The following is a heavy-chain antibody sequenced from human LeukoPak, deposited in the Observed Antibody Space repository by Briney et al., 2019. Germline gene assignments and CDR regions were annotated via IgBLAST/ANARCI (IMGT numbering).Heavy chain of an antibody. CDR3: ARVGSGYYYYYMDV. D-gene: IGHD1-26*01. CDR2: IYYSGST. J-gene: IGHJ6*03. Sequence: SETLSLTCTVSGGSISSYYWSWIRQPPGKGLEWIGYIYYSGSTNYNPSLKSRVTISVDTSKNRFSLKLSSVTAADTAVYYCARVGSGYYYYYMDVWGKGTTVTVSS. V-gene: IGHV4-59*01. CDR1: GGSISSYY.